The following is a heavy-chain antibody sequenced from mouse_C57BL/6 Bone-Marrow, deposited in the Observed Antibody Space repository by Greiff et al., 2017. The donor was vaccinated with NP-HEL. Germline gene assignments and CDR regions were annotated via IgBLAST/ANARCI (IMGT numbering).Heavy chain of an antibody. J-gene: IGHJ3*01. Sequence: EVQLQESGPGLVKPSQSLSLTCSVTGYSITSGYYWNWNRQFPGNKLEWMGYISYDGSNNYNPSLKNRISITRDTSKNQFFLKLNSVTTEDTATYYCARDRGYDYDSWFAYWGQGTLVTVSA. V-gene: IGHV3-6*01. CDR1: GYSITSGYY. CDR2: ISYDGSN. CDR3: ARDRGYDYDSWFAY. D-gene: IGHD2-4*01.